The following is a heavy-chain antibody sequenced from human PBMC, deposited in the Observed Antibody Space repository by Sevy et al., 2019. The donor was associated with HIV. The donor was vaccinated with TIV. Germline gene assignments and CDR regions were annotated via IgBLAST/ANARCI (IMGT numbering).Heavy chain of an antibody. J-gene: IGHJ6*02. CDR2: VSGSGAST. CDR3: AKTWAYCSSTSCYLPYYYYGLDV. V-gene: IGHV3-23*01. Sequence: GGSLRLSCTASGFAFSRYDIIWVRQAPGKGLEWVSAVSGSGASTYYADSVRGWFTISRDIAKNTVYLQMNGLRAEDTAVYYCAKTWAYCSSTSCYLPYYYYGLDVWGQGTTVTVSS. CDR1: GFAFSRYD. D-gene: IGHD2-2*01.